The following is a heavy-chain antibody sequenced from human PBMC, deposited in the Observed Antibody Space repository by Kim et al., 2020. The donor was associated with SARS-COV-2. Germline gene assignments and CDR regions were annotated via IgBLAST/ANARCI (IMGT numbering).Heavy chain of an antibody. D-gene: IGHD6-19*01. Sequence: GGSLRLSCAASGFTFSSYAMHWVRQAPGKGLEWVAVISYDGSNKYYADSVKGRFTISRDNSKNTLYLQMNSLRAEDTAVYYCARGQAEQWLGPYYYYYYGMDVWGQGTTVTVSS. CDR3: ARGQAEQWLGPYYYYYYGMDV. CDR2: ISYDGSNK. CDR1: GFTFSSYA. J-gene: IGHJ6*02. V-gene: IGHV3-30*04.